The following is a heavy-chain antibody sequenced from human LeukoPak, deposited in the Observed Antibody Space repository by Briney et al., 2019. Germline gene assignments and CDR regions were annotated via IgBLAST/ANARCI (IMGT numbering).Heavy chain of an antibody. J-gene: IGHJ4*02. D-gene: IGHD4-17*01. CDR2: ISSSGSTI. Sequence: GGSLRLSCAASGFTFSDYYMSWIRQAPGKGLEWVSYISSSGSTIYYADSVKGRFTISRDNAKNSLYLQMNSLRAEDAAVYYCARSPTVTQTFDYWGQGTLVTVSS. CDR1: GFTFSDYY. V-gene: IGHV3-11*01. CDR3: ARSPTVTQTFDY.